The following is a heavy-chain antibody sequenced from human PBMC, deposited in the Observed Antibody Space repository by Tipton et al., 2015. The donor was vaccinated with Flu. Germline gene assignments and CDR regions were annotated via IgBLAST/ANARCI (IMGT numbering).Heavy chain of an antibody. Sequence: TLSLTCTVSSGSIRSTNYFCAWIRQPPGKGLELIGSIYPSGTTYYNPSLKSRVTISVDTSKSQFSLKLRSVTAADTAVYYCARDSAVIPGALIYWGQGTLVTVSS. J-gene: IGHJ4*02. V-gene: IGHV4-39*02. D-gene: IGHD2-2*01. CDR3: ARDSAVIPGALIY. CDR1: SGSIRSTNYF. CDR2: IYPSGTT.